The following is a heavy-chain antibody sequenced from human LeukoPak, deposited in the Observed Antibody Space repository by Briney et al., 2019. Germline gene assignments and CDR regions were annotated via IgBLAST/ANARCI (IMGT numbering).Heavy chain of an antibody. V-gene: IGHV3-23*01. D-gene: IGHD3-10*01. CDR1: GFTFSSYA. J-gene: IGHJ1*01. Sequence: GVSLRLSCAASGFTFSSYAMSWVRQAPGKGLEWVSAISGSGGSTYYADSVKRRFTISRDNSKNTLYLQMNSLRAEDTAVYYCAKSPMVHRAEYFQHWGQGTLVTVSS. CDR3: AKSPMVHRAEYFQH. CDR2: ISGSGGST.